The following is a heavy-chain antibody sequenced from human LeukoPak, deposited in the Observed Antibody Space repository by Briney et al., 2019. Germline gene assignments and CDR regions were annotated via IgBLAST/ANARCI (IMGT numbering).Heavy chain of an antibody. CDR1: GGSISSSSYY. CDR2: IYYSAIT. D-gene: IGHD5-24*01. CDR3: ARHGRRDGYNYYFDY. J-gene: IGHJ4*02. Sequence: PSQTLSLTCTVSGGSISSSSYYWGWIRQPPGKGVEWIGSIYYSAITYYNPSLKSRVTISVDTSKNQFSLKLSSVTAADTAVYYCARHGRRDGYNYYFDYWGQGTLVTVSS. V-gene: IGHV4-39*01.